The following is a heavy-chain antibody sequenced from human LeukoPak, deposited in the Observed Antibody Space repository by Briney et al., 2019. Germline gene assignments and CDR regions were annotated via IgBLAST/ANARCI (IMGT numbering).Heavy chain of an antibody. J-gene: IGHJ4*02. CDR3: AKGRLSGSGYYSFAN. CDR2: ISGSGGST. Sequence: GGSLRLSCAGSGITFSSYGMSWVRQAPGKGLEWVSLISGSGGSTYYADSVKGRFTISRENSKNTVYLQMNSLRAEDTAVYHCAKGRLSGSGYYSFANWGQGTLVTVST. D-gene: IGHD3-22*01. CDR1: GITFSSYG. V-gene: IGHV3-23*01.